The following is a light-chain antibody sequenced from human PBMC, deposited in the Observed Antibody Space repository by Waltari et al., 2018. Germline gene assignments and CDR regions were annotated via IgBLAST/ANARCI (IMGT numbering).Light chain of an antibody. CDR1: QGISSD. V-gene: IGKV3-15*01. CDR2: GSS. Sequence: EIVMTQSPATLSVSPGERATLSCRASQGISSDLAWYQQKPCQAPRPLIFGSSTRATGVPARFSGSGSGTEFTLTISSLQSEDFGVYYCQHSKIWPAFGQGTKVEIK. J-gene: IGKJ1*01. CDR3: QHSKIWPA.